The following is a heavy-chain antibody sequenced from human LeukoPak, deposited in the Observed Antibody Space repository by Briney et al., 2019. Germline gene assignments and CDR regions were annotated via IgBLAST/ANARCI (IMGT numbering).Heavy chain of an antibody. V-gene: IGHV4-39*07. D-gene: IGHD2-15*01. Sequence: PSETLSLTCTVSGGSISSSSYYWGWIRQPPGKGLEWIGSIYYSGSTYYNPSLKSRVTISVDTSKNQFSLKLSSVTAADTTVYYCAREVVVAATSVGFDYWGQGTLVTVSS. CDR3: AREVVVAATSVGFDY. J-gene: IGHJ4*02. CDR2: IYYSGST. CDR1: GGSISSSSYY.